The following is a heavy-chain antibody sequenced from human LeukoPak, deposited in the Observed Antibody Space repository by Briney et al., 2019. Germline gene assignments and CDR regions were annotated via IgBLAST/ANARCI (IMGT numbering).Heavy chain of an antibody. CDR3: AGCRYFDY. Sequence: GGSLRLSCAASGFTFSSYAMHWVRQAPGKGLKWVAVISYGGSNKYYADSVKGRFTISRDNSKNTLYLQMNSLRAEDTAVYYCAGCRYFDYWGQGTLVTVSS. V-gene: IGHV3-30-3*01. D-gene: IGHD3-10*01. J-gene: IGHJ4*02. CDR2: ISYGGSNK. CDR1: GFTFSSYA.